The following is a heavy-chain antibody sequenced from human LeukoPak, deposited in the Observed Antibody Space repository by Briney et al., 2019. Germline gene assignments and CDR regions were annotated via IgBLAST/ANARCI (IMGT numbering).Heavy chain of an antibody. Sequence: GESPKTPCNTSGDRFTRYWIAWGRQISGKGVGGMGIIYPGEYDTRYSRSFEGPVPISDDKSIGTAVSQWKRLQASDTAMYYCATHLLYYDSSGYFPVGFEYWGQGTLVIVSS. V-gene: IGHV5-51*01. CDR3: ATHLLYYDSSGYFPVGFEY. CDR2: IYPGEYDT. CDR1: GDRFTRYW. J-gene: IGHJ4*02. D-gene: IGHD3-22*01.